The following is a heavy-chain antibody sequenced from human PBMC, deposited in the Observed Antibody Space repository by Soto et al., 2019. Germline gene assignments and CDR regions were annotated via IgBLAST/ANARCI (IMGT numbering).Heavy chain of an antibody. J-gene: IGHJ3*02. V-gene: IGHV4-4*02. CDR3: ARVQNFVDISGFHARGIFGT. CDR2: IHHSGST. D-gene: IGHD3-22*01. Sequence: QVHPQESGPGLVKPSGTLSLACSVSGDSIINYNWWSWVRHPPGKGLECIGEIHHSGSTNYNPSLKSRVSISVDKCKKRFSRNLASVTAAGTAGYYCARVQNFVDISGFHARGIFGTWGRGRMVIVSS. CDR1: GDSIINYNW.